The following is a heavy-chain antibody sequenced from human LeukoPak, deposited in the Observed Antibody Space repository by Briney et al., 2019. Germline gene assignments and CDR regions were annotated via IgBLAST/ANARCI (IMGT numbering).Heavy chain of an antibody. CDR2: IYSGGST. CDR1: GFTVSNNY. J-gene: IGHJ4*02. D-gene: IGHD4-17*01. V-gene: IGHV3-53*01. Sequence: GGSLRLSCAASGFTVSNNYMSWVRQAPGKGLEWVSLIYSGGSTYYADSVRGRFTISRDNSKNTLYLQMNSLRAEDTAVYYCASSGTVTTRFFDYWGQGTLVTVSS. CDR3: ASSGTVTTRFFDY.